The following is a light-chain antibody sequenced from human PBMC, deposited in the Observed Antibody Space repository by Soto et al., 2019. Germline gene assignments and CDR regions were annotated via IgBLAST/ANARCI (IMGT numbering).Light chain of an antibody. CDR3: QKYGSSSYT. CDR1: QSISSSY. J-gene: IGKJ2*01. V-gene: IGKV3-20*01. CDR2: AAS. Sequence: EIVLTQSPGTLSLSPGERATLSCRASQSISSSYLAWYQQKPGQAPRLLIYAASSRATGIPDRFSGSGSGTDFTLTISRLEPEDFAVYYCQKYGSSSYTFGQGTQVEIK.